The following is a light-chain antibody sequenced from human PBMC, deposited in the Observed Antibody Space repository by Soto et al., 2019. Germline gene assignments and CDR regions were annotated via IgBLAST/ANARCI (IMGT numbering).Light chain of an antibody. Sequence: IQMTQSPSSLSASVGDRLSITCRASQVITNDLGWYQQKPGKAPKRLIYAASTLQSGVPSRFSGSGSGTEFTLTISSLQPDDFATYYCQQYTNYPWTFGQGTKVDIK. CDR1: QVITND. CDR2: AAS. CDR3: QQYTNYPWT. J-gene: IGKJ1*01. V-gene: IGKV1-17*01.